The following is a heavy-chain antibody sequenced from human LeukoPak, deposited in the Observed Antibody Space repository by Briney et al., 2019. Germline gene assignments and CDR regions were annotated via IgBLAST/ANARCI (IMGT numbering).Heavy chain of an antibody. V-gene: IGHV1-8*01. CDR1: GYTFTSYD. J-gene: IGHJ5*02. D-gene: IGHD4-17*01. Sequence: ASVKVSCKASGYTFTSYDINWVRQATGQGLEWMGCMNPNSGNTGYARKFQGRVTMTRNTSISTAYMELSSLRSEDTAVYYCARGVRVTVTTSWFDPWGQGTLVTVSS. CDR2: MNPNSGNT. CDR3: ARGVRVTVTTSWFDP.